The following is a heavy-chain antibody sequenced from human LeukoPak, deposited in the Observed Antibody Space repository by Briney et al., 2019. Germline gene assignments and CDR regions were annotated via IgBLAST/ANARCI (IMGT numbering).Heavy chain of an antibody. CDR2: IYSGGST. V-gene: IGHV3-53*01. Sequence: QAGGSLRLSCAASGFTLSSNYTRWVRQAPGKGLEWVSVIYSGGSTYYADSVKGRFTISRDNSKNTLFLQMNSLRVEDTAVYYCASCELLSDYWGQGTLVAVSS. J-gene: IGHJ4*02. CDR1: GFTLSSNY. D-gene: IGHD2-21*01. CDR3: ASCELLSDY.